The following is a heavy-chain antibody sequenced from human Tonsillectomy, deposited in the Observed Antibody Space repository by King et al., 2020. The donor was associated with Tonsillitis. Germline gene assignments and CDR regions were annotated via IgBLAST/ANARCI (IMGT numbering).Heavy chain of an antibody. CDR1: GFTFDNYA. D-gene: IGHD3-22*01. Sequence: VQLVESGGGLVQPGGSLGLSCAASGFTFDNYAMSWVRQAPGKGLEWVSAVSGRATYYTDSVKGWFTISRDNSNNTLLLQMHSLRAEDTAVYYCARLVRHDYDSSGYYHFDAWGQGTLVTVSS. J-gene: IGHJ4*02. CDR2: VSGRAT. V-gene: IGHV3-23*04. CDR3: ARLVRHDYDSSGYYHFDA.